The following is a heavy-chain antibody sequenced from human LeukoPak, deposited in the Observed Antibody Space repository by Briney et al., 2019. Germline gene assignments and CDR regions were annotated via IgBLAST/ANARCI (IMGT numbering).Heavy chain of an antibody. CDR2: IYYSGST. V-gene: IGHV4-30-4*01. J-gene: IGHJ5*02. D-gene: IGHD1-26*01. Sequence: PSETLSLTCTVSGGSISSGDYYWSWIRQPPGKGLEWIGYIYYSGSTYYNPSLKSRVTISVDRSKNQFSLKLSSVTAADTAVYYCARRVGATLWFDPWGQGTLVTVSS. CDR1: GGSISSGDYY. CDR3: ARRVGATLWFDP.